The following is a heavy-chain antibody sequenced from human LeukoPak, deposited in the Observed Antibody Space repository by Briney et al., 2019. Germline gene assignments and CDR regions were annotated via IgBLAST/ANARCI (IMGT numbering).Heavy chain of an antibody. V-gene: IGHV1-69-2*01. CDR1: GYTFTDYY. J-gene: IGHJ4*02. Sequence: GASVKVSCKASGYTFTDYYMHWVQQAPGKGLEWMGRVDPEDGETIYAEKFQGRVTITADTSTDTAHMELSSLRSEDTAEYYCATLVSPPRDFDYWGQGTLVTVSS. CDR2: VDPEDGET. CDR3: ATLVSPPRDFDY. D-gene: IGHD3-10*01.